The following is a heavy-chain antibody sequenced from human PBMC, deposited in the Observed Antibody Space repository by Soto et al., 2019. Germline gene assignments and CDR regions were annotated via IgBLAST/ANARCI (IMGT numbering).Heavy chain of an antibody. J-gene: IGHJ4*02. Sequence: GGSLRLSCAASGFTFSSYGMHWVRQAPGNGLEWVAVISYDGSNKYYADSVKGRFTISRDNSKNTLYLQMNSLRAEDTAVYYCAKEAQTTVTTADWGQGTLVTVSS. CDR1: GFTFSSYG. V-gene: IGHV3-30*18. D-gene: IGHD4-17*01. CDR3: AKEAQTTVTTAD. CDR2: ISYDGSNK.